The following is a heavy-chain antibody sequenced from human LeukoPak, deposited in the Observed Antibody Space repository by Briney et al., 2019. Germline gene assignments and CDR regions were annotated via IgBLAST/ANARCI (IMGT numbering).Heavy chain of an antibody. V-gene: IGHV3-23*01. CDR3: ATTSGGYRCY. CDR2: ISGSGGSR. Sequence: PGGSLRLSCAASGFTFSRYAMSWVRQAPGKGVEWVSAISGSGGSRYYADSVKGRFTIPRDNSKNTLYLQMNSLRAEDTAVYYCATTSGGYRCYWGQGTLVTVSS. D-gene: IGHD3-22*01. CDR1: GFTFSRYA. J-gene: IGHJ4*02.